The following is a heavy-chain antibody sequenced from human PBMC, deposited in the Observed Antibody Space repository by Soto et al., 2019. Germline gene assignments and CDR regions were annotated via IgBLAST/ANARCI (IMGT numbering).Heavy chain of an antibody. CDR1: GYTFTYHW. V-gene: IGHV5-51*01. D-gene: IGHD3-16*01. CDR2: IYPDDSDT. Sequence: GESLKISCKGSGYTFTYHWIGWVRQMPGKGLEWLGIIYPDDSDTRYSPSFQGQGTISVDKSISTAYLQWSSLRASDTALYYCVGVSPKSWAPPPPPDYWGQGTLVTVSS. CDR3: VGVSPKSWAPPPPPDY. J-gene: IGHJ4*02.